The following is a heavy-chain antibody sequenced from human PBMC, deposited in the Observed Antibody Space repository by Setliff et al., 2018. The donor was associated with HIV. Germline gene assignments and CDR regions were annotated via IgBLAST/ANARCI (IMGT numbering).Heavy chain of an antibody. CDR1: GGTFSSYG. CDR3: ARDSEWGSYIFWTFDI. D-gene: IGHD1-26*01. CDR2: ITPLLDKT. Sequence: SVKVSCKASGGTFSSYGITWVRQAPGQGLEWMGGITPLLDKTNYAQKFQGRVTITTDEFTNTVYMELSSLRSEDTAVYYCARDSEWGSYIFWTFDIWGQGTMVTVSS. V-gene: IGHV1-69*05. J-gene: IGHJ3*02.